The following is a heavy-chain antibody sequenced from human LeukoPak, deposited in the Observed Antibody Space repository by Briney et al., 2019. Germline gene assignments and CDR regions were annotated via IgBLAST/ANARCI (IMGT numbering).Heavy chain of an antibody. CDR3: ARGGKYCSSTSCPFDY. CDR1: GFTFSSYS. D-gene: IGHD2-2*01. V-gene: IGHV3-21*01. J-gene: IGHJ4*02. Sequence: KPGGSLRLSCAPSGFTFSSYSMNWVRQAPGRGLWWVSSISSSSSYIYYADSVKGRFTICRDNAKNSLYLQMNSLRAEDTAVYYCARGGKYCSSTSCPFDYWGQGTLVTVSS. CDR2: ISSSSSYI.